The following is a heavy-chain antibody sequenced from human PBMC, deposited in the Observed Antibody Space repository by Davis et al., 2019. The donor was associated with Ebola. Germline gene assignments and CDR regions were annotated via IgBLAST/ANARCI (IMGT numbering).Heavy chain of an antibody. CDR1: GFTFSSYA. CDR3: ARDPYSSSSNYYYYYGMDV. Sequence: GSLRLSCAASGFTFSSYAMSWVRQPPGKGLEWIGSIYYSGSTNYNPSLKSRVTISVDTSKNQFSLKLSSVTAADTAVYYCARDPYSSSSNYYYYYGMDVWGQGTTVTVSS. D-gene: IGHD6-6*01. J-gene: IGHJ6*02. CDR2: IYYSGST. V-gene: IGHV4-39*07.